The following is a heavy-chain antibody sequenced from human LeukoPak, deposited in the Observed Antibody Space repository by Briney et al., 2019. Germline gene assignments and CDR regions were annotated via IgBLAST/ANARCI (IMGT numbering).Heavy chain of an antibody. V-gene: IGHV4-4*02. Sequence: PSETLSLTCAVSGGSISSSNWWSWVRQPPGKGLEWIGEIYHSGSTNYNPSLKSRVTISVDKSKNQFSLKLNSVTAADTAVYYCARARRGYSYGVDYWGQGTLVTVSS. CDR2: IYHSGST. D-gene: IGHD5-18*01. CDR3: ARARRGYSYGVDY. J-gene: IGHJ4*02. CDR1: GGSISSSNW.